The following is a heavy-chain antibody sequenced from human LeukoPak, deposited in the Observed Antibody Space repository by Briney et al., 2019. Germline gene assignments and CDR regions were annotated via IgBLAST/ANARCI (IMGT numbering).Heavy chain of an antibody. CDR1: GGCFSGYY. D-gene: IGHD5-24*01. J-gene: IGHJ4*02. CDR2: INHSGST. Sequence: SETLSLTCAVYGGCFSGYYWSWIRQPPGKGLEWSGEINHSGSTNYNPSLKSRVTISVDTSKNQFSLKLSSVTAADTAVYYCARWLQFSYFDYWGQGTLVTVSS. V-gene: IGHV4-34*01. CDR3: ARWLQFSYFDY.